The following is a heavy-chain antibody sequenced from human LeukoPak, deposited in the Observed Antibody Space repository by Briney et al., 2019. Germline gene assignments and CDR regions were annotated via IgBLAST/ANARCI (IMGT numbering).Heavy chain of an antibody. CDR1: GGSFSGYY. CDR3: ARTGYSSGWSGDY. CDR2: INHSGST. Sequence: SETLSLTCAVYGGSFSGYYWSWIRQPPGKGLEWIGEINHSGSTNYNPSLKSRVTISVDTSKNQFSLKLSSVTAADTAVYYCARTGYSSGWSGDYWGQGTLVTVSS. J-gene: IGHJ4*02. D-gene: IGHD6-19*01. V-gene: IGHV4-34*01.